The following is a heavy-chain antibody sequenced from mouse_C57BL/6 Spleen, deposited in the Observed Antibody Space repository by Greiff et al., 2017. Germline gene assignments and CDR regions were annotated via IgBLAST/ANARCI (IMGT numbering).Heavy chain of an antibody. V-gene: IGHV10-1*01. J-gene: IGHJ4*01. Sequence: EVQLVEAGGGVVQPKGSLKLSCAASGFSFHTYAMNWVSQAPGKGLEWVARVSSKSNNYATYYADSVKDRLTISRDDSESMLYLQMNKLNTEDTAMYSSVRRYDYDAYYAMDYWGQGTSVTVSS. CDR1: GFSFHTYA. CDR2: VSSKSNNYAT. CDR3: VRRYDYDAYYAMDY. D-gene: IGHD2-4*01.